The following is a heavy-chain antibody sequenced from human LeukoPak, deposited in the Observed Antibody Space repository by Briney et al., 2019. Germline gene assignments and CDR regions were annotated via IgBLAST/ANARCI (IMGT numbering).Heavy chain of an antibody. CDR3: AREKEQQLVYYYMDV. J-gene: IGHJ6*03. Sequence: GGSLRLSCAASGITFSNYWMHWVRQAPGKGLVWVSRIKTDGSSTTYADSVKGRFTISRDNAKNTLYLQMTSLRAEDTAVYYCAREKEQQLVYYYMDVWGKGTTVTVSS. D-gene: IGHD6-13*01. CDR2: IKTDGSST. CDR1: GITFSNYW. V-gene: IGHV3-74*01.